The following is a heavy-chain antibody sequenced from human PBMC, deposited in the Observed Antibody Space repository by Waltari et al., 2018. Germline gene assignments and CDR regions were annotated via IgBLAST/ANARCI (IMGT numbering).Heavy chain of an antibody. CDR2: LHYGGSS. CDR1: GLSISPSRYY. CDR3: ATLPIPLELWYFDL. Sequence: QLQLQESGPGLVNPSETLSLTCTVSGLSISPSRYYWGWIRQPPGKGLDWIGSLHYGGSSYFNPSLKSRVTISVDTSKNQFSLKLTSVTAADTAVYYCATLPIPLELWYFDLWGRGTLVTVSS. J-gene: IGHJ2*01. V-gene: IGHV4-39*01. D-gene: IGHD1-7*01.